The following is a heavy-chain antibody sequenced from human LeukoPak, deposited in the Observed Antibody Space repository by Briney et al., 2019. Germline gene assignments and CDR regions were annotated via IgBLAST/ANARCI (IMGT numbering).Heavy chain of an antibody. Sequence: GGSLRLSCAASGFTFRSCEMNWVRQAPGKGLEWVSGIGGSSGKIFYADSVKGRFTISRDNSKNTLYLQMNTLRAEDTAVYFCAKQPYQYVSGSPSWFDPWGQGTLVTVSS. V-gene: IGHV3-23*01. J-gene: IGHJ5*02. CDR1: GFTFRSCE. CDR2: IGGSSGKI. CDR3: AKQPYQYVSGSPSWFDP. D-gene: IGHD3-10*01.